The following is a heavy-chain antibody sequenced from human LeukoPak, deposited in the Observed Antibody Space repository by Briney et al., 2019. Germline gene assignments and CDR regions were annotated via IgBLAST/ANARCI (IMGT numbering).Heavy chain of an antibody. CDR2: IKRKPDGGTT. CDR3: TTGYYSASGSYFY. D-gene: IGHD3-10*01. CDR1: GFIISNAQ. Sequence: GGSLRLSCAASGFIISNAQMSWVRQAPGKGLEWVGRIKRKPDGGTTDYAAPVKGRFTISRDDSKKTLYLQMNSLKTEDTAVYYCTTGYYSASGSYFYWGQGTLVTVSS. V-gene: IGHV3-15*05. J-gene: IGHJ4*02.